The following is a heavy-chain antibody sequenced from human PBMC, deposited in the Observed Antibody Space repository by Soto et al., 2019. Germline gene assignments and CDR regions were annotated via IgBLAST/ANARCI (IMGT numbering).Heavy chain of an antibody. CDR1: GGSLSGYY. CDR3: ARDLWGYCGTDCYPLDV. D-gene: IGHD2-21*02. CDR2: MYNTGST. J-gene: IGHJ6*02. Sequence: SETLSLTCTVSGGSLSGYYWSWIRQPPGKGLEWIGYMYNTGSTVYNPSFKSRVTISVDTSKNQFSLKLNSVTAADTAVYYCARDLWGYCGTDCYPLDVWGQGTTVTVSS. V-gene: IGHV4-59*01.